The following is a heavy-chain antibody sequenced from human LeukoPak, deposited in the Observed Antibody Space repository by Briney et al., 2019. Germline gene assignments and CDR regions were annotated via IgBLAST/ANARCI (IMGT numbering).Heavy chain of an antibody. CDR3: ATSTVTTYYYGMDV. J-gene: IGHJ6*04. V-gene: IGHV1-69*06. D-gene: IGHD4-17*01. CDR2: IIPIFGTA. CDR1: GGTFSSYA. Sequence: SVKVSCKASGGTFSSYAINWVRQAPGQGLEWMGGIIPIFGTASYAQKFQGRVTITADKSTSTAYMELSSLRSEDTAVYYCATSTVTTYYYGMDVWGKGTTVTVSS.